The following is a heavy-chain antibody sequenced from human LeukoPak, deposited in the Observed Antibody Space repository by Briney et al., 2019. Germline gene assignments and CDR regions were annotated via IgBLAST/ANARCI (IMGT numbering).Heavy chain of an antibody. D-gene: IGHD6-6*01. CDR2: VHYSGST. CDR3: ARLVPYYFDY. Sequence: PSETLSLTCTVSGGSISSNYWSWIRQPPGKGLEWIGYVHYSGSTNYSPSLKSRVIISLDPSKKQLSLEVSSVTAADTAVYYCARLVPYYFDYWGQGILVTVSS. CDR1: GGSISSNY. V-gene: IGHV4-59*08. J-gene: IGHJ4*02.